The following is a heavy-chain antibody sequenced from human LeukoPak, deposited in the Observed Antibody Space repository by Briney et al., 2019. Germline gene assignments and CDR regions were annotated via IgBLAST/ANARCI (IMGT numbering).Heavy chain of an antibody. CDR1: GFTFSSYG. CDR2: ISYDGSNK. D-gene: IGHD6-13*01. CDR3: AKDGAGGSSYRPYFDY. J-gene: IGHJ4*02. V-gene: IGHV3-30*18. Sequence: QPGRSLRLSCAASGFTFSSYGMHWVRQAPGKGLEWVAVISYDGSNKYYADSVKGRFTISRDNSKNTLYLQMNSLRAEDTAVYYCAKDGAGGSSYRPYFDYWGQGTLVTVSS.